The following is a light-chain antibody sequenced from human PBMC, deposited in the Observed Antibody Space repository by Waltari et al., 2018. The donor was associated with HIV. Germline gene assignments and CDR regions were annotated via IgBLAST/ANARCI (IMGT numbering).Light chain of an antibody. Sequence: DIQMTQSPSSLSASVGDRVTITCRASQGISNFLAWYQQKPGKAPRLLLSLASKLESGVPSRFSGSGSGTDYNLTISSLQPEDFATYYCQQYYNTPPWTFGQGTKVEIK. V-gene: IGKV1-NL1*01. CDR3: QQYYNTPPWT. CDR2: LAS. CDR1: QGISNF. J-gene: IGKJ1*01.